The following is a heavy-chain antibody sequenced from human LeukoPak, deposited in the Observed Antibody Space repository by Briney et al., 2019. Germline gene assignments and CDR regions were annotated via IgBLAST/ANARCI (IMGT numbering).Heavy chain of an antibody. J-gene: IGHJ4*02. V-gene: IGHV1-46*01. CDR1: GYTFTSYY. CDR2: INPGGGST. Sequence: GASVKASCKASGYTFTSYYMHWVRQAPGQGLEWMGIINPGGGSTSYAQKFQGRVTTTRDMSTSTVYMELSSLRSEDTAVYYCARGSTSSYDYWGQGTLVTVSS. CDR3: ARGSTSSYDY. D-gene: IGHD2-2*01.